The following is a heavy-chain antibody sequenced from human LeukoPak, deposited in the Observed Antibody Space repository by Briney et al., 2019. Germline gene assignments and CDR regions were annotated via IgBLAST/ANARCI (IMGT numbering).Heavy chain of an antibody. CDR1: GGSISSYY. CDR3: ARDRDFMDV. V-gene: IGHV4-59*01. CDR2: IYYSGST. J-gene: IGHJ6*02. Sequence: PSETLSLTCTVSGGSISSYYWSWIRQPPGKGLEWIGYIYYSGSTNYNPSLKSRVTISVDTSKNQFSLKQSSVTAADTAVYYCARDRDFMDVWGQGTTVTVSS.